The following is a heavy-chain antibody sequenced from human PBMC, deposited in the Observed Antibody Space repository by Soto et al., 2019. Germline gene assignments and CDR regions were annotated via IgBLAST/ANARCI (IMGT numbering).Heavy chain of an antibody. CDR2: IYHSGST. CDR1: GYSISSGYY. D-gene: IGHD6-13*01. Sequence: PSETLSLTCAVSGYSISSGYYWGWIRQPPGKGLEWIGIIYHSGSTYYNSSLKSRVTISVDTSKNQFSLKLSSVTAADTAVYYCAIFSSSWDYWGQGTLVTVSS. CDR3: AIFSSSWDY. V-gene: IGHV4-38-2*01. J-gene: IGHJ4*02.